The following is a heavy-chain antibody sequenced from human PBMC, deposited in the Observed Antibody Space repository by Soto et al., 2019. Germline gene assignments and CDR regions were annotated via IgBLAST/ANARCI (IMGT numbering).Heavy chain of an antibody. CDR1: GFTFSSYW. CDR2: IKQDGSEK. J-gene: IGHJ4*02. V-gene: IGHV3-7*02. CDR3: ASAKIGDYFQVY. Sequence: GGSLRLSCAASGFTFSSYWMSWVRQAPGKGLEWVANIKQDGSEKYYVDSVKGRFTISRDNAKNSLYLQMDSLRAEDTAVYYCASAKIGDYFQVYWGQGTLVTVSS. D-gene: IGHD4-17*01.